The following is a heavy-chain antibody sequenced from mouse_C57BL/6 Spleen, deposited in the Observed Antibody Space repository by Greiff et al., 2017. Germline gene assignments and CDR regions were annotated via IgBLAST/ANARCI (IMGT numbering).Heavy chain of an antibody. CDR1: GFTFSDYY. J-gene: IGHJ4*01. D-gene: IGHD4-1*01. CDR2: INYDGSST. V-gene: IGHV5-16*01. Sequence: EVKVVESEGGLVQPGSSMKLSCTASGFTFSDYYMAWVRQVPEKGLEWVANINYDGSSTYYLDSLKSRFIISRDNAKNILYLQMSSLKSEDTATYYCATGTDAMDYWGQGTSVTVSS. CDR3: ATGTDAMDY.